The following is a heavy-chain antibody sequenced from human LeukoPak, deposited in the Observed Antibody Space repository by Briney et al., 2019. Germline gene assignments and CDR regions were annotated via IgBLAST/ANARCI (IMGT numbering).Heavy chain of an antibody. J-gene: IGHJ4*02. CDR3: AAYTHYYDSSGLDY. D-gene: IGHD3-22*01. Sequence: ASVKVSCKASGGTFSSYAISWVRQAPGQGPEWMGGIIPIFGTANYAQKFQGRVTITADESTSTAYMELSSLRSEDTAVYYCAAYTHYYDSSGLDYWGQGTLVTVSS. V-gene: IGHV1-69*13. CDR1: GGTFSSYA. CDR2: IIPIFGTA.